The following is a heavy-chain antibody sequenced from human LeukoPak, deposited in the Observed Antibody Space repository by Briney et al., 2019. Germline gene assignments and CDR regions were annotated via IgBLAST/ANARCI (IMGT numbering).Heavy chain of an antibody. J-gene: IGHJ5*02. D-gene: IGHD4-17*01. CDR2: INHSGST. CDR3: ARGGGDYGVGNWFDP. Sequence: GSLRLSCAASGFTFSSYSMNWVRQPPGKGLEWIGEINHSGSTNYNPSLKSRVTISVDTSKNQFSLKLSSVTAADTAVYYCARGGGDYGVGNWFDPWGQGTLVTVSS. V-gene: IGHV4-34*01. CDR1: GFTFSSYS.